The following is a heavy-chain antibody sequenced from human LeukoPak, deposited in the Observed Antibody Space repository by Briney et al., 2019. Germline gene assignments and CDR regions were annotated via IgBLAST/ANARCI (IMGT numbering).Heavy chain of an antibody. CDR2: IGGSGATT. CDR3: ASSRWLRHFDY. D-gene: IGHD5-12*01. CDR1: GFTFSSYA. V-gene: IGHV3-23*01. Sequence: GGSLRLSCAAFGFTFSSYAMSWVRQAPGKGLEWVSAIGGSGATTYYVDSVKGRFTISRDNSKNTLYLQINSLIAEDTAVYYCASSRWLRHFDYWGQGTLVTVSS. J-gene: IGHJ4*02.